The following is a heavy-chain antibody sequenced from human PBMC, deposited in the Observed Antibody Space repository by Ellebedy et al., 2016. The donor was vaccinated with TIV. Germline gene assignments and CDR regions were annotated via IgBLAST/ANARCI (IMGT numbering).Heavy chain of an antibody. CDR3: ARGGGPFCREGTCYTDYYYGLDV. CDR2: IRTNGDYV. Sequence: GGSLRLSXAASGFPFSAYSMNWVRQAPGKRPAWISSIRTNGDYVSYASSVRGRFTMSSDNAQSLLFLDLNSLRPEDTAVYYCARGGGPFCREGTCYTDYYYGLDVWGPGTTVTVS. J-gene: IGHJ6*02. D-gene: IGHD5-24*01. V-gene: IGHV3-21*06. CDR1: GFPFSAYS.